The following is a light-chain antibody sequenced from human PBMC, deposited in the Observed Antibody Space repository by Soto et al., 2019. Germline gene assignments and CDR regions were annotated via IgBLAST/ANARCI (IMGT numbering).Light chain of an antibody. Sequence: AIQMTQSPSSXSASVGDRVTLTCRASQDIRNDLGWYQQKPGMAPRFLIYAASNLQSGVPSRFSGSGSGTDFTLTISSLQPEDFATYYCVQHYNYPPTFGQGTKVDIK. J-gene: IGKJ1*01. CDR1: QDIRND. V-gene: IGKV1-6*01. CDR2: AAS. CDR3: VQHYNYPPT.